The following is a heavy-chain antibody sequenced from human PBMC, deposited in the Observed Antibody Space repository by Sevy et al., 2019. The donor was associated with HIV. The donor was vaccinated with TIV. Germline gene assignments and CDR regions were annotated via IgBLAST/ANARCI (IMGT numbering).Heavy chain of an antibody. CDR1: GGSISSYY. CDR3: ARDGGVGYCSSTSCLGWFDP. D-gene: IGHD2-2*01. V-gene: IGHV4-4*07. CDR2: IYTSGST. J-gene: IGHJ5*02. Sequence: SETLSLTCTVSGGSISSYYWSWIRQPAGEGLEWIGRIYTSGSTNYNPSLKSRVTMSVDTSKNQFSLKLSSVTAADTAVYYCARDGGVGYCSSTSCLGWFDPWGQGTLVTVSS.